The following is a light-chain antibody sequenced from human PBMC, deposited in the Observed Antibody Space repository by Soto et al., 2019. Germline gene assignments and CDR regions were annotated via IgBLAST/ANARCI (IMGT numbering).Light chain of an antibody. CDR2: DVN. V-gene: IGLV2-14*03. CDR3: TSWTTSTTMI. CDR1: SSDIGAYNF. Sequence: QSVVTQPASVSGPPGQSITISCTGTSSDIGAYNFVSWYQQHPGKAPKLMLYDVNIRPSGVSNRFSGSKSGNTASLTISGLQAEDEADYYCTSWTTSTTMIFGGGTKVTV. J-gene: IGLJ2*01.